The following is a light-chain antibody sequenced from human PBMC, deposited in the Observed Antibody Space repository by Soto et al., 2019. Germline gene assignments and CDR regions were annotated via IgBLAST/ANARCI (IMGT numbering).Light chain of an antibody. V-gene: IGLV1-51*02. J-gene: IGLJ1*01. CDR2: ENN. CDR3: GTWDSSLSAYV. Sequence: QSVLTQPPSVSAAPGQKVTISCSGSSSNIGNNYVSWYQQLPGTAPKLLIYENNKRPSGIPARFSGSKSGTSATLDITGLQTGDEADYYCGTWDSSLSAYVFGTGTKVTVL. CDR1: SSNIGNNY.